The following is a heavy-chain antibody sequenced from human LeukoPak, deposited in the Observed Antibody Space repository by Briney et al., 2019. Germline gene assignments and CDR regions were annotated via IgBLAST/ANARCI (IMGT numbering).Heavy chain of an antibody. D-gene: IGHD1-26*01. V-gene: IGHV1-69*06. CDR3: ARDLIRGSFTTPDY. J-gene: IGHJ4*02. CDR1: GGTFGTYS. CDR2: IIPMSGTT. Sequence: SVKVSCKASGGTFGTYSFSWVRQAPGQGLEWVGRIIPMSGTTDYAQKFQGRATITVDKSTTTVYMELSSLRSEDTAVYYCARDLIRGSFTTPDYWGQGTLVTVSS.